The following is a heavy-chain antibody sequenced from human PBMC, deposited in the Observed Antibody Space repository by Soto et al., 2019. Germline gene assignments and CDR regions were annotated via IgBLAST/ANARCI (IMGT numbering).Heavy chain of an antibody. D-gene: IGHD3-9*01. CDR3: AKAGHFDWRMASNFQH. Sequence: GGSLRLSCAASGFTFDDYAMHWVRQAPGKGLEWVSGISWNSGSIGYADSVKGRFTISRDNAKNSLYLQMNSLRAEDTALYYCAKAGHFDWRMASNFQHWGQGTLVTVSS. CDR2: ISWNSGSI. J-gene: IGHJ1*01. CDR1: GFTFDDYA. V-gene: IGHV3-9*01.